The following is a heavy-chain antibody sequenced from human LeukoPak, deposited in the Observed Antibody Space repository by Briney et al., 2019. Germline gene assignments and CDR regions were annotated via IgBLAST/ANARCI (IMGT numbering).Heavy chain of an antibody. CDR3: ARAEQYYDILTGSIYYYGGIDV. CDR1: GVTISSYY. Sequence: PSETLSLTCTVSGVTISSYYWRWIRQPPGKGLEWIGYIYYSGSTNYNPSLKSRVTISVDTSKNQVSLKLSSWIAADTAVSHCARAEQYYDILTGSIYYYGGIDVWGNGTTVTVSS. CDR2: IYYSGST. D-gene: IGHD3-9*01. J-gene: IGHJ6*04. V-gene: IGHV4-59*01.